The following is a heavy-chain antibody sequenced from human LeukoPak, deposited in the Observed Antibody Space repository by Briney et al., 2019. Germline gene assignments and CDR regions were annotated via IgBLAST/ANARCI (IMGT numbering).Heavy chain of an antibody. CDR1: GFTFSKYA. V-gene: IGHV3-23*01. CDR3: AKDRIVPTVYAFDS. D-gene: IGHD2-8*01. Sequence: GGSLRLSCAASGFTFSKYAMNWVRQLPGKGLEWVSVISGSGATSSYADSVQGRFTISRDNSKNTVYLQMNSLRPEDTAVYYCAKDRIVPTVYAFDSWGQGSLVTVSS. CDR2: ISGSGATS. J-gene: IGHJ4*02.